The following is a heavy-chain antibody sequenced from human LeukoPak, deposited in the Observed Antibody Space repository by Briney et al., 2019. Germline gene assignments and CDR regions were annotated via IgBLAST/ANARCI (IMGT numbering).Heavy chain of an antibody. V-gene: IGHV3-23*01. Sequence: GGSLRLSCAVSGFTFSSCAMTWVRQVPGKGLEWVSGISGSGGATYYADSVKGRFTISRDNSKNTLYLQMNSLRAEDTAVYYCATPLMVYAKYYFDYWGQGTLVTVSS. CDR1: GFTFSSCA. CDR3: ATPLMVYAKYYFDY. CDR2: ISGSGGAT. J-gene: IGHJ4*02. D-gene: IGHD2-8*01.